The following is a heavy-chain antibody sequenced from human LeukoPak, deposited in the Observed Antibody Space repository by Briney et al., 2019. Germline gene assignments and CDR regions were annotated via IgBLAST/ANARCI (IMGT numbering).Heavy chain of an antibody. J-gene: IGHJ2*01. CDR1: GGSISSYY. V-gene: IGHV4-4*07. D-gene: IGHD6-19*01. CDR3: ARARIALAGTGSYWYIDL. Sequence: SETLSLTCTVSGGSISSYYWSWIRQPAGKGLEWIGRIYTSGSTNYNPSLKSRVTMSVDTSKNQFSLKLSSVTAADTAVYYCARARIALAGTGSYWYIDLWGRGTLVTVSS. CDR2: IYTSGST.